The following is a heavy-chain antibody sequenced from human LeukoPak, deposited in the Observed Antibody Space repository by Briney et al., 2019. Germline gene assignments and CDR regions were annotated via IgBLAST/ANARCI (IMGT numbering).Heavy chain of an antibody. CDR3: ARVGYSYGPFDY. J-gene: IGHJ4*02. D-gene: IGHD5-18*01. V-gene: IGHV4-34*01. Sequence: SETLSLTRAVYGGSFSGYYWSWIRQPPGKGLEWIGEINHSGSTNYNPSLKSRVTISVDTSKNQFSLKLSSVTAADTAVYYCARVGYSYGPFDYWGQGTLVTVSS. CDR2: INHSGST. CDR1: GGSFSGYY.